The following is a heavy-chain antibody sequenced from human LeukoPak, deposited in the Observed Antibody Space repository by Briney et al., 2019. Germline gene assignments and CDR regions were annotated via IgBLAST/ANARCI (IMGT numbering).Heavy chain of an antibody. CDR3: ARAPITPFTIFGVPGGVKTNWFDP. Sequence: SGGSLRLSCAASGFTFSSYSMTWVRQAPGKGLEWVSSISSSSSYIYYADSVKGRFTISRDNAKNSLYLQMNSLRAEDTAVYYCARAPITPFTIFGVPGGVKTNWFDPWGQGTLVTVSS. V-gene: IGHV3-21*01. J-gene: IGHJ5*02. CDR2: ISSSSSYI. D-gene: IGHD3-3*01. CDR1: GFTFSSYS.